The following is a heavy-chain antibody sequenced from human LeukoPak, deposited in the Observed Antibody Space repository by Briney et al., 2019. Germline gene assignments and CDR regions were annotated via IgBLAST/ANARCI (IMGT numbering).Heavy chain of an antibody. CDR1: GGSFSGYY. V-gene: IGHV4-34*01. CDR2: INHSGST. D-gene: IGHD2-2*01. CDR3: ATKKGYCSSTSCYDAFDI. Sequence: SETLSLTCAVYGGSFSGYYWSWIRQPPGKGLEWIGEINHSGSTNYNPSLKSRVTISVGKSKNQFSLKLSSVTAADTAMYYCATKKGYCSSTSCYDAFDIWGQGTMVTVSS. J-gene: IGHJ3*02.